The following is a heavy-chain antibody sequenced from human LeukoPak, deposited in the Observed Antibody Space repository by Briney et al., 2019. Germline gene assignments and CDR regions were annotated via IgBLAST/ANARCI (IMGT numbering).Heavy chain of an antibody. V-gene: IGHV4-39*06. D-gene: IGHD1-1*01. CDR1: GGSISSYY. J-gene: IGHJ4*02. CDR3: ARTELERRGYYFDY. Sequence: SETLSLTCTVSGGSISSYYWSWIRQPPGKGLEWIGTIYYSGSTYYNPSLKSRVTISVDTSKNQFPLKLSSVTAADTAVYYCARTELERRGYYFDYWGQGTLVTVSS. CDR2: IYYSGST.